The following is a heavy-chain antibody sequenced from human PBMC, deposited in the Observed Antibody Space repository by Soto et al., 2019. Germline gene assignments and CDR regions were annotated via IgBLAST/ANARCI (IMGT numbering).Heavy chain of an antibody. CDR1: GGSISSYY. Sequence: SETLSLTCTVSGGSISSYYWSWIRQPPGKGLEWIGYTYYSGSTNYNPSLKSRVTISVDTSKNQFSLKLSSVTAADTAVYYCARWSLGYCSSTSCYLRDAFDIWGQGTMVTVSS. CDR2: TYYSGST. J-gene: IGHJ3*02. CDR3: ARWSLGYCSSTSCYLRDAFDI. V-gene: IGHV4-59*08. D-gene: IGHD2-2*01.